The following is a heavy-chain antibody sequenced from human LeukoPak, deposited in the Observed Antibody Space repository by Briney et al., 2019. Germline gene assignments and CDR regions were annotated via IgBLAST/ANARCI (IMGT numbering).Heavy chain of an antibody. CDR3: ARVYRRDGYNFDGFDI. J-gene: IGHJ3*02. CDR1: SGSINSGDYY. V-gene: IGHV4-61*02. Sequence: SSQTLSLTCTVSSGSINSGDYYRSWIRQPAGKGLEWIGRIYSSGNTNYSPSLKSRVTISIDTSKNQFSLRLSSVTAADTAVYYCARVYRRDGYNFDGFDIWGQGTTVTVSS. D-gene: IGHD5-24*01. CDR2: IYSSGNT.